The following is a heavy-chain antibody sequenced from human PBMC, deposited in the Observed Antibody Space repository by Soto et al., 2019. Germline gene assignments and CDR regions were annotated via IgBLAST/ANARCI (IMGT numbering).Heavy chain of an antibody. D-gene: IGHD4-17*01. CDR1: GFTFASYA. Sequence: GGSLRLSCAASGFTFASYAMAWVRQAPGKGVEWVPGMNGRGDTTEYTDSVKGRFTISRDNSRNTLFLQMTSLRAEDTALYFCARDLNKDYRDRSAFWAHWGLGTLVTVS. J-gene: IGHJ4*02. CDR3: ARDLNKDYRDRSAFWAH. V-gene: IGHV3-23*01. CDR2: MNGRGDTT.